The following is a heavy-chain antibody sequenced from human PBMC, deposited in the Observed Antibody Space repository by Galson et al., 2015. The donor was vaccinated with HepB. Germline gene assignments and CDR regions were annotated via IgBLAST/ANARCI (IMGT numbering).Heavy chain of an antibody. V-gene: IGHV3-30*04. Sequence: SLRLSCAASGFTFSSYAMHWVRQAPGKGLEWVAVISYDGSNKYYADSVKGRFTISRDNSKNTLYLQMNSLRAEDTAVYYCARDTAPSSSWYPEYYFDYWGQGTLVTVSS. CDR2: ISYDGSNK. CDR1: GFTFSSYA. CDR3: ARDTAPSSSWYPEYYFDY. J-gene: IGHJ4*02. D-gene: IGHD6-13*01.